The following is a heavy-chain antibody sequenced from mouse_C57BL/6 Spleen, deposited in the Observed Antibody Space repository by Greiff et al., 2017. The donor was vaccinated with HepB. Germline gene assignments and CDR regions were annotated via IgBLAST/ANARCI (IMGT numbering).Heavy chain of an antibody. CDR1: GFTFTDYY. CDR2: IRNKANGYTT. J-gene: IGHJ1*03. V-gene: IGHV7-3*01. CDR3: ARGFGYGSSYDWYFDV. Sequence: EVQRVESGGGLVQPGGSLSLSCAASGFTFTDYYMSWVRQPPGKALEWLGFIRNKANGYTTEYSASVKGRFTISRDNSQSILYLQMNALRAEDSATYYCARGFGYGSSYDWYFDVWGTGTTVTVSS. D-gene: IGHD1-1*01.